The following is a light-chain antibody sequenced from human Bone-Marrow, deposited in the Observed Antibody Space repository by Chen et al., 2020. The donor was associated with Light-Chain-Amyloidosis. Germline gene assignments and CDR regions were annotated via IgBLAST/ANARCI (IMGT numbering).Light chain of an antibody. Sequence: AIQLTQSPSSLSASVGDRVTITCWASQGISSALAWYQQKPGKAPKLLIYDASSLESGVPPRFSGSGSGTDFTLTISSLQPEDFATYYCQQFNSYLLTFGGGTKVEIK. J-gene: IGKJ4*01. CDR3: QQFNSYLLT. CDR1: QGISSA. CDR2: DAS. V-gene: IGKV1-13*02.